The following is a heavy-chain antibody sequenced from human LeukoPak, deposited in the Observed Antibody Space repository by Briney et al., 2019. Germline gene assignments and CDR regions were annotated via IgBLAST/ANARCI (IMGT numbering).Heavy chain of an antibody. CDR1: GFTFSDYT. CDR2: ISSSSTYI. Sequence: GGSLRLSCAASGFTFSDYTMNWVRQAPGKGLEWVSSISSSSTYIYYAYSLKGRFTISRDNSKNSLSLQLNSLRAEDTAVYYCARVRAHSRYCSSTSCYGWFDPWGQGTLVTVSS. V-gene: IGHV3-21*01. J-gene: IGHJ5*02. CDR3: ARVRAHSRYCSSTSCYGWFDP. D-gene: IGHD2-2*01.